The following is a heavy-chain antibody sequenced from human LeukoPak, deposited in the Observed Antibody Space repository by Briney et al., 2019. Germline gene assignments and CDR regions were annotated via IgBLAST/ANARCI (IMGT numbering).Heavy chain of an antibody. CDR3: ARGERFGELLFDDY. CDR1: GGSFSGYY. D-gene: IGHD3-10*01. J-gene: IGHJ4*02. V-gene: IGHV4-34*01. CDR2: INHSGST. Sequence: SETLSLTCAVYGGSFSGYYWSWIRQPPGKGLEWIGEINHSGSTNYNPSLKSRVTISVDTSKNQFSLKLSSVTAADTAVYYCARGERFGELLFDDYWGQGTLVTVSS.